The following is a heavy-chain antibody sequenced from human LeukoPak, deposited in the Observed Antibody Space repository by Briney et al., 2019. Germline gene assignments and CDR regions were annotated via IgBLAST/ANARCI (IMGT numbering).Heavy chain of an antibody. J-gene: IGHJ4*02. CDR2: VLSDGNNK. D-gene: IGHD3-3*02. V-gene: IGHV3-33*03. CDR3: AFHTATFHH. CDR1: GFHYSTLR. Sequence: PGGSLRLSCGVPGFHYSTLRKQWARLAPGKGLEWVAVVLSDGNNKYYADSVKGRFTISRDNSKNTVYLQMNSLTAEVTAGYYCAFHTATFHHWGQGTLVTVSS.